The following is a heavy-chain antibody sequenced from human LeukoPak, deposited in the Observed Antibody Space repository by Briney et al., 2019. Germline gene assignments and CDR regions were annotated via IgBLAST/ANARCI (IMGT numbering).Heavy chain of an antibody. CDR1: GFTFSSYA. D-gene: IGHD3-3*01. V-gene: IGHV3-66*02. CDR2: IYSGGST. J-gene: IGHJ4*02. Sequence: PGGSLRLSCAASGFTFSSYAMNWVRQAPGKGLEWVSVIYSGGSTYYADSVKGRFTISRDNSKNTLYLQMNSLRAEDTAVYYCARSRTIFGVVRWYFDYWGQGTLVTVSS. CDR3: ARSRTIFGVVRWYFDY.